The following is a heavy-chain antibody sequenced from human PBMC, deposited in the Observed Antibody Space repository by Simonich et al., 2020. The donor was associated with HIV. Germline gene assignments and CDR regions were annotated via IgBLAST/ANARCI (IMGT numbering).Heavy chain of an antibody. CDR1: GVSFSGYY. CDR3: AGCGGDCYHFDY. V-gene: IGHV4-34*01. CDR2: INHSGRT. D-gene: IGHD2-21*02. J-gene: IGHJ4*02. Sequence: QVQLQQWGAGLLKPSGTLYLTCAVYGVSFSGYYWCWIRKPPGKGLEWIGEINHSGRTNHNPSLKIRVTMSGDTSKNQFSLTLSSVTAADTAVYYCAGCGGDCYHFDYWGQGTLVTVSS.